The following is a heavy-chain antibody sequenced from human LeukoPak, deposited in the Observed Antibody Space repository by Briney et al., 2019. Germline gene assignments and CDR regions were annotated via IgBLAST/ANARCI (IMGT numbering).Heavy chain of an antibody. CDR1: GGSISSGDYY. V-gene: IGHV4-30-4*01. CDR3: ARANLRYCSGGSCQSFDY. J-gene: IGHJ4*02. CDR2: IYYSGST. Sequence: SETLSLTCTVSGGSISSGDYYWSWIRQPPGKGLEWIGYIYYSGSTYYNPSLKSRVTISVDTSKNQFSLKLSFVTAADTAVYYCARANLRYCSGGSCQSFDYWGQGTLVTVSS. D-gene: IGHD2-15*01.